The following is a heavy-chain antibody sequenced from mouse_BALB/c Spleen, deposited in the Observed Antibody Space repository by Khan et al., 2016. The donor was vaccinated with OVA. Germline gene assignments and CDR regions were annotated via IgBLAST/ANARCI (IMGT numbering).Heavy chain of an antibody. D-gene: IGHD2-10*01. Sequence: VQLQESGPGLVAPSQSLSITCTISGFSLTSYGIHWVRQPPGKGLEWLVVIWSDGSTTYNSTLKSRLSITKDNSKSQVFLKMNSLQTDDTAMYYGARQPYYHYYVMDYWGQGTSVTVSS. J-gene: IGHJ4*01. CDR2: IWSDGST. CDR3: ARQPYYHYYVMDY. CDR1: GFSLTSYG. V-gene: IGHV2-6-1*01.